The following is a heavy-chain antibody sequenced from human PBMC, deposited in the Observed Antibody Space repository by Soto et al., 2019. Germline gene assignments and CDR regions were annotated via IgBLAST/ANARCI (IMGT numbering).Heavy chain of an antibody. CDR2: IFYSGST. CDR3: ASTEDFFDY. CDR1: GVSLTSGTYY. V-gene: IGHV4-31*03. Sequence: QVQLQESGPGLVKPSQTLSLTCSVSGVSLTSGTYYWSWIRQNPGKGLEWIGYIFYSGSTDYNPSLKSRVNISVDTSKNQFSLKLSSVTAADTAVYYCASTEDFFDYWGQGTLVTVSS. J-gene: IGHJ4*02.